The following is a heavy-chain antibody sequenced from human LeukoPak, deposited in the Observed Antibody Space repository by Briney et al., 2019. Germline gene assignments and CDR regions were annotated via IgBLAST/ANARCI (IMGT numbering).Heavy chain of an antibody. D-gene: IGHD4/OR15-4a*01. CDR3: ARDRGSTMVRSFDI. CDR1: GFSFSKAW. V-gene: IGHV3-48*03. CDR2: ISSSGNSM. Sequence: GGSLRLSCAASGFSFSKAWMNWVRQGPGKGLEWVSYISSSGNSMYYADSVKGRFTISRDNAKNSLYLQMNSLRAEDTALYYCARDRGSTMVRSFDIWGQGTMVTVSS. J-gene: IGHJ3*02.